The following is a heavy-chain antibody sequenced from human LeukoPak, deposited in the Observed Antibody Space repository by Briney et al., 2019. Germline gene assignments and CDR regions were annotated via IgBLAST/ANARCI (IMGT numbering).Heavy chain of an antibody. D-gene: IGHD6-13*01. J-gene: IGHJ3*02. V-gene: IGHV1-69*01. Sequence: SVKVSCKASGGTFSSYAISWVRQAPGQGLEWMGGIIPIFGTANYAQKFQGRVTITADESTSTAYMEPSSLRSEDTAVYYCARPSVIAAAGGFDAFDIWGQGTMVTVSS. CDR1: GGTFSSYA. CDR3: ARPSVIAAAGGFDAFDI. CDR2: IIPIFGTA.